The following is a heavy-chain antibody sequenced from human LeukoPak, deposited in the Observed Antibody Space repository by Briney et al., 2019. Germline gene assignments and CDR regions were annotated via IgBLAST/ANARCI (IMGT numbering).Heavy chain of an antibody. CDR3: ARSPDYYYDSSGRN. CDR1: GYTFTGNY. V-gene: IGHV1-2*02. Sequence: AASVKVSCKASGYTFTGNYMHWVRQAPGQGLEWMGWINPNSGGTNYAQKFQGRVTMTRDTSISTAYMELSRLRSDDTAVYYCARSPDYYYDSSGRNWGQGTLVTVSS. J-gene: IGHJ4*02. CDR2: INPNSGGT. D-gene: IGHD3-22*01.